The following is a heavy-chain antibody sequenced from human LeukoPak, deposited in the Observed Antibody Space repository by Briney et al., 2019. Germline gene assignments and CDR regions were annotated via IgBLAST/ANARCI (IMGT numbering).Heavy chain of an antibody. V-gene: IGHV1-69*13. D-gene: IGHD6-13*01. CDR2: IIPIFGTT. Sequence: SVKVSCEASGGTFSSYAISWVRQAPGQGLEWMGGIIPIFGTTNYAQRFQGRVTITADESTSTTYMELSSLRSEDTAVYYCARAGIPAAGTLDYWGQGTLVTVSS. CDR3: ARAGIPAAGTLDY. CDR1: GGTFSSYA. J-gene: IGHJ4*02.